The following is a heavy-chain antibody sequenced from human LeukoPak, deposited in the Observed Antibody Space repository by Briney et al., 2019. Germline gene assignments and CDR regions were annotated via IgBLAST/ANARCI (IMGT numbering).Heavy chain of an antibody. D-gene: IGHD3-16*02. CDR2: INPNSGGT. V-gene: IGHV1-2*02. Sequence: ASVKVSCKASGYTFTGYYMHWVRQAPGQGLEWMGWINPNSGGTNYAQKFQGRVTMTTDTSTSTAYMELRSLRSDDTAVYYCARDRDYDYVWGSYHPPGYWGQGTLVTVSS. CDR1: GYTFTGYY. CDR3: ARDRDYDYVWGSYHPPGY. J-gene: IGHJ4*02.